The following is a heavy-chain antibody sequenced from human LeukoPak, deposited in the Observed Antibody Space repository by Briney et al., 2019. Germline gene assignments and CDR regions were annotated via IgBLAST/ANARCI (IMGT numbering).Heavy chain of an antibody. J-gene: IGHJ4*02. Sequence: GGSLRLSCAASGFTFSSYAMSWVRQAPGKGLEWVSAISGSGGSTYYADSVKGRFTISRDNSKNMLFLQMNSLRAEDTAVYYCSKGLVGEFQYNFDYWGQGTLVTVSS. CDR1: GFTFSSYA. CDR3: SKGLVGEFQYNFDY. CDR2: ISGSGGST. V-gene: IGHV3-23*01. D-gene: IGHD3-10*01.